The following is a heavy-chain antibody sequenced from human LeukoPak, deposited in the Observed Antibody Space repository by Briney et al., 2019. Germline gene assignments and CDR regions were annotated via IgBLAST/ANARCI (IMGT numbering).Heavy chain of an antibody. D-gene: IGHD6-19*01. J-gene: IGHJ6*02. V-gene: IGHV3-15*01. CDR2: VKSKTDGGTT. CDR1: GFTFSNAW. CDR3: TSDHVAVAGLGRFYFYGMDV. Sequence: PGEFLRLSCAASGFTFSNAWMSWVRQAPGKGLEWVARVKSKTDGGTTDYAAHVEGRFTISRVDSKNMVYLQMDGLQTEDTAVYYCTSDHVAVAGLGRFYFYGMDVWGQGTTVTVSS.